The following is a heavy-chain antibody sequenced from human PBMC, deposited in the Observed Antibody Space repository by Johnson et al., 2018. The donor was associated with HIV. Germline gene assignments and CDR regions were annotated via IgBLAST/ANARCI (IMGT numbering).Heavy chain of an antibody. CDR3: AKDRGLERRERAFDI. D-gene: IGHD1-1*01. CDR1: GFTFADCA. Sequence: VQLVESGGGLVQPGGSLRLSCAASGFTFADCAMHWVRQAPGKGLEWVPGICWNSGSIGYADSLKGRFNIYRDNAKNSIDLQMNSLRAEDTALYYCAKDRGLERRERAFDIWGQGTMVTVSS. J-gene: IGHJ3*02. CDR2: ICWNSGSI. V-gene: IGHV3-9*01.